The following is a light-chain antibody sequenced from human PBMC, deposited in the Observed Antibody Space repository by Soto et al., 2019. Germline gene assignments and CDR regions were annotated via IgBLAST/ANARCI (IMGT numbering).Light chain of an antibody. CDR2: GAS. V-gene: IGKV3-20*01. Sequence: EIVLTQSPGTLSLSPGERATLSCRASQSISNNNLVWYQQKPGQGPRLLIYGASSKATGIPDRFSGSGSGTDFPLTIIRVEREDFGVYYCQQYGSSLWTFGQGAKLEIK. CDR3: QQYGSSLWT. J-gene: IGKJ1*01. CDR1: QSISNNN.